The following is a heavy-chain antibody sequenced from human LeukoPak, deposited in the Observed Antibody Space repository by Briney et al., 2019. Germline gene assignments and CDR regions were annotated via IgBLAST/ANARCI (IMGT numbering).Heavy chain of an antibody. J-gene: IGHJ4*02. CDR3: ASYNPRGGYYFDY. D-gene: IGHD3-16*01. V-gene: IGHV4-59*01. Sequence: SETLSLTCTVSGGPISSYYWSWIRQPPGKGLEWIGYIYYSGSTNYNPSLKSRVTISVDTSKNQFSLKLSSVTAADTAVYYCASYNPRGGYYFDYWGQGTLVTVSS. CDR1: GGPISSYY. CDR2: IYYSGST.